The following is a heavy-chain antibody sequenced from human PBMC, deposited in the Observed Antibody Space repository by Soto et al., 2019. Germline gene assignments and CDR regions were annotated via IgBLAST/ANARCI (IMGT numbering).Heavy chain of an antibody. CDR3: ARDFWDHDSWRGYVWCDP. CDR1: GYTFTNYG. Sequence: ASVKVSCKASGYTFTNYGITWVLQAPGQWLEWMGWISAYNGNTNYARKLQGRVTMTTETSTSTAEMELRSLRSDDTAVYYCARDFWDHDSWRGYVWCDPWGQGTLVTVSS. J-gene: IGHJ5*02. V-gene: IGHV1-18*01. D-gene: IGHD3-3*01. CDR2: ISAYNGNT.